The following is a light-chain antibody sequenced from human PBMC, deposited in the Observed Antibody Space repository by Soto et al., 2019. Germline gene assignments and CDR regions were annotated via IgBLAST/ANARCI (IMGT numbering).Light chain of an antibody. CDR2: SNN. Sequence: QSVLTQPPSAFGTPGQRVTISCSGSSSNIGSKTVNWYQQLPGTAPKLLIYSNNQRPSGVPDRFSGSKSGTSASLAISGLQSEDEADYYCAAWDDSLNGVVFGGGTQLTVL. CDR1: SSNIGSKT. J-gene: IGLJ2*01. V-gene: IGLV1-44*01. CDR3: AAWDDSLNGVV.